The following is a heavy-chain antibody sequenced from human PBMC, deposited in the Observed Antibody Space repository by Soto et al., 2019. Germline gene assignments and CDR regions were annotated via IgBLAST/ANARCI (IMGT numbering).Heavy chain of an antibody. CDR3: ARSETEAGSPAGVDY. J-gene: IGHJ4*02. Sequence: PSETLSLTCTVSGGSISSGGYYWSWIRQHPGKGLEWIGYIYYSGSTYYNPSLKSRVTISVDTSKNQFSLKLSSVTAADTTVYYCARSETEAGSPAGVDYWGQGTLVTVSS. CDR1: GGSISSGGYY. D-gene: IGHD2-2*01. CDR2: IYYSGST. V-gene: IGHV4-31*03.